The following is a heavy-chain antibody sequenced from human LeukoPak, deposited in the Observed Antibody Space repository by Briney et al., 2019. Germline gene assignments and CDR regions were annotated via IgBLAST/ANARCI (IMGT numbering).Heavy chain of an antibody. CDR3: AREEEYYYDSSGYSYYFDY. D-gene: IGHD3-22*01. CDR2: IIPIFGTA. V-gene: IGHV1-69*13. Sequence: ASVKVSCKASGGTFSSYAISWVRQAPGQGLEWMGGIIPIFGTANYAQKFQGRVTITADESTSTAYMELSSLRSEDTAVYYCAREEEYYYDSSGYSYYFDYWGQGTLVTVSS. J-gene: IGHJ4*02. CDR1: GGTFSSYA.